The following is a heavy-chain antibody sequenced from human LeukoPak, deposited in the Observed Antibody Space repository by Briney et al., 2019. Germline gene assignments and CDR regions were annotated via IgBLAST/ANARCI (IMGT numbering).Heavy chain of an antibody. CDR1: GFTFSTYG. CDR2: ISYHGSDK. J-gene: IGHJ4*02. CDR3: ANSDTSGYYDY. Sequence: GGSLRLSCAASGFTFSTYGMHWVRQAPGKGLEWVAVISYHGSDKYYVDSVKGRFTISRDNSKNTLYLQMNSLRPEDTAVYYCANSDTSGYYDYWGQGTLVTVSS. V-gene: IGHV3-30*18. D-gene: IGHD3-22*01.